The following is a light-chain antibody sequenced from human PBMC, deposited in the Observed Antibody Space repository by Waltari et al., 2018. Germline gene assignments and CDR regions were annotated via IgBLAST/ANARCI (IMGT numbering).Light chain of an antibody. CDR2: KTS. V-gene: IGKV1-5*03. J-gene: IGKJ1*01. CDR1: QRMSDW. Sequence: DIQMTQSPSTLSASVGDRVTITCRASQRMSDWLAWYQQKPGKAPELLIYKTSILESGVPSRFSGSGSGTEFTLTITSLQPDDFATYFCQHYNSYSPWTFGQGTKVEIK. CDR3: QHYNSYSPWT.